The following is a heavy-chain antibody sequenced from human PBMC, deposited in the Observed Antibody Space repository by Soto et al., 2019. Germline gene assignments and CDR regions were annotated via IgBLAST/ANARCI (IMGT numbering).Heavy chain of an antibody. V-gene: IGHV4-59*01. D-gene: IGHD3-10*01. J-gene: IGHJ4*02. CDR1: GGSLRNCY. CDR2: IYYSGST. Sequence: PSETLSLTCTVSGGSLRNCYWSWIRQPPGKGLEWIGYIYYSGSTNYNPSLKSRVTISADTSKNQFSLKLSSVTAADTAVYYCAREVGSGSYYLFDYWGQGTLVTVSS. CDR3: AREVGSGSYYLFDY.